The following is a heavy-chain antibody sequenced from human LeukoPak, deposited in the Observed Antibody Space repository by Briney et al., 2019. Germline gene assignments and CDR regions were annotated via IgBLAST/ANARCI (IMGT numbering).Heavy chain of an antibody. Sequence: PGGSLRLSCAASGFTFSSYSMSWVRQAPGKGLEWVSSISSSSSYIYYADSVKGRFTISRDNAKNSLYLQMNSLRAEDTAVYYCARDMVRGVKEYYYYGMDVWGQGTTVTVSS. CDR2: ISSSSSYI. V-gene: IGHV3-21*01. D-gene: IGHD3-10*01. CDR3: ARDMVRGVKEYYYYGMDV. CDR1: GFTFSSYS. J-gene: IGHJ6*02.